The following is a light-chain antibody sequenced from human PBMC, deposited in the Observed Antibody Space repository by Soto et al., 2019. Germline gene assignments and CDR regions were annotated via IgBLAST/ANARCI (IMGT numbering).Light chain of an antibody. V-gene: IGKV1-39*01. CDR2: SSS. CDR1: QDIRTY. Sequence: DIQVTQSPTSLSASVGDRVSITCRASQDIRTYLNWYQHKPGKAPRLLMWSSSSLQSGVPSRFSGSGSGTDYNLTITNLQADDFATYYCQQTYSSSSVTFGQGTRLEIK. CDR3: QQTYSSSSVT. J-gene: IGKJ5*01.